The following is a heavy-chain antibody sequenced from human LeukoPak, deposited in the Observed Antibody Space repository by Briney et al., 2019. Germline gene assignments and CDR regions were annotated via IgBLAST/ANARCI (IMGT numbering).Heavy chain of an antibody. CDR1: GYTFTTYG. V-gene: IGHV1-18*01. CDR3: ARDLPFHRYSSGSHGDY. CDR2: ISTYDGGT. D-gene: IGHD6-19*01. Sequence: ASVMISCKASGYTFTTYGINWVRQAPGQGLEWMGWISTYDGGTNYAQKFRDRVTMLRDTSTSAAYMELRSLRSDDTAVYYCARDLPFHRYSSGSHGDYWGQGALVTVSS. J-gene: IGHJ4*02.